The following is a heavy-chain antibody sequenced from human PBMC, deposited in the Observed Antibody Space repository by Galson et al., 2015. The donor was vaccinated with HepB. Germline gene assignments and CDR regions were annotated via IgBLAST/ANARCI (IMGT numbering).Heavy chain of an antibody. D-gene: IGHD6-19*01. V-gene: IGHV1-8*01. J-gene: IGHJ4*02. CDR3: ARILGDSSGWEVRDY. CDR1: GYTFTSYD. CDR2: MNPNSGNT. Sequence: SVKVSCKASGYTFTSYDINWVRQATGQGLEWMGWMNPNSGNTGYAQKFQGRVTMTRNTSISTAYRELSSLRSEDTAVYYCARILGDSSGWEVRDYWGQGTLVTVSS.